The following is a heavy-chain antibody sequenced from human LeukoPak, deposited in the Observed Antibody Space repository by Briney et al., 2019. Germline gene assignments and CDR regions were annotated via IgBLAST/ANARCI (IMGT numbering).Heavy chain of an antibody. V-gene: IGHV1-8*01. CDR1: GYTFTSYD. CDR2: MNPNSGNT. CDR3: ARGWGQWGLAWGFDI. D-gene: IGHD1-26*01. J-gene: IGHJ3*02. Sequence: ASVKVSCKASGYTFTSYDINWVRQATGQGLEWMGWMNPNSGNTGYAQKFQGRVTMTRNTSISTTYMELSSLRSEDTAVYYCARGWGQWGLAWGFDIWDQGTMVTVSS.